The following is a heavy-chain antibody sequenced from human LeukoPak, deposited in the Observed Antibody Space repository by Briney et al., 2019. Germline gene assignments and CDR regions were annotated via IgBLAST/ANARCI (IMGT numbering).Heavy chain of an antibody. CDR3: AKSLAWGNYYGSGSGFDY. CDR2: INWNGEIT. V-gene: IGHV3-20*04. J-gene: IGHJ4*02. D-gene: IGHD3-10*01. Sequence: GGSLRLSCAAAGFTFDDYGMSWVRQAPGKGLEWVCGINWNGEITGYADSVKGRFTISRDNAKNSLYLQMNSLRAEDTALYYCAKSLAWGNYYGSGSGFDYWGQGTLVTVSS. CDR1: GFTFDDYG.